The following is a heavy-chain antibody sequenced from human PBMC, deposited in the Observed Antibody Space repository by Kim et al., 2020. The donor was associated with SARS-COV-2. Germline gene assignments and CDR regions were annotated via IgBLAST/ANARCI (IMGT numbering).Heavy chain of an antibody. D-gene: IGHD3-22*01. J-gene: IGHJ4*02. Sequence: GGSLRLSCAASGFTFSSYAMHWVRQAPGKGLEYVSAISSNGGSTYYANSVKGRFTISRDNSKNTLYLQMGSLRAEDMAVYYCARGDYYDSSGYYLNYWGQGTLVTVSS. CDR2: ISSNGGST. V-gene: IGHV3-64*01. CDR1: GFTFSSYA. CDR3: ARGDYYDSSGYYLNY.